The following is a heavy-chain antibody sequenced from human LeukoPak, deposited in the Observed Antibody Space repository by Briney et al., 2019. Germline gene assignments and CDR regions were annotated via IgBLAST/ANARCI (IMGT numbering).Heavy chain of an antibody. CDR1: GGSISSGDYY. D-gene: IGHD3-22*01. Sequence: SETLSLTCTVSGGSISSGDYYWSWIRQPPGKGLEWIGYIYYSGSTYYNPSLKSRVTISVDRSKNRFSLKLSSVTAADTAVYYCARARLDHYYDSSGFYYFDYWGQGTLVTVSS. CDR3: ARARLDHYYDSSGFYYFDY. CDR2: IYYSGST. J-gene: IGHJ4*02. V-gene: IGHV4-30-4*08.